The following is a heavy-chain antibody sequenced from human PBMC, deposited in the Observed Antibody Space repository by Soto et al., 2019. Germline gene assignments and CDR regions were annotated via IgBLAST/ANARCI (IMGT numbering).Heavy chain of an antibody. J-gene: IGHJ6*02. CDR3: ARGRSSKAAGYYYYYGMDV. CDR2: ISAYNGNT. V-gene: IGHV1-18*01. Sequence: ASVKVSCKASGYTFTSYGISWVRQAPGQGLEWMGWISAYNGNTNYAQKLQGRVTMTTDTSTSTAYMELRSLRSDDTAVYYCARGRSSKAAGYYYYYGMDVWGQGTTVTVSS. D-gene: IGHD6-25*01. CDR1: GYTFTSYG.